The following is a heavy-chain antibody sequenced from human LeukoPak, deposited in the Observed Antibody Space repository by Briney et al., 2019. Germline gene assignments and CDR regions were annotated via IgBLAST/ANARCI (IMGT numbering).Heavy chain of an antibody. CDR2: INHSGST. D-gene: IGHD2-2*01. CDR1: GGSSSGYY. Sequence: SETLSLTCAVYGGSSSGYYWCWIRPPPGKGLEWIGEINHSGSTNYNPSLKSRVTISVDTSKNQFYLKLSSVTAADTAVYYCARGLPAYCSSTSCYANDYWGQGTLVTVSS. V-gene: IGHV4-34*01. CDR3: ARGLPAYCSSTSCYANDY. J-gene: IGHJ4*02.